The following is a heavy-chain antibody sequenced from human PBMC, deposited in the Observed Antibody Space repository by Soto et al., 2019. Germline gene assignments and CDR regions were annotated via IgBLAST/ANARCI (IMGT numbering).Heavy chain of an antibody. J-gene: IGHJ6*02. V-gene: IGHV1-2*02. Sequence: GAPVKGSCKGSGYTLTGDYIHWGRQAHGKGLEWMGWINPNSGGTNYAQKFQGRVTMTRDTSISTAYMELSRLRSDDKAVYYCARDKFRRGMDVWGQGTTVTVSS. CDR1: GYTLTGDY. CDR2: INPNSGGT. CDR3: ARDKFRRGMDV.